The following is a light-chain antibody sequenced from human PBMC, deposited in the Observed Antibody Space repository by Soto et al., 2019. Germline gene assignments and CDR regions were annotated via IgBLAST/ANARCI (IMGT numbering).Light chain of an antibody. CDR1: QSVSSF. J-gene: IGKJ5*01. CDR2: DAS. Sequence: EVVLTQSPATLSLSPGERVTLSCRASQSVSSFLSWYQHKPGQAPRLLIYDASNRATGIPARFSGSGSGTDFTLTISSLEPEDFAIYYCQQRRNLITFGQGTRL. V-gene: IGKV3-11*01. CDR3: QQRRNLIT.